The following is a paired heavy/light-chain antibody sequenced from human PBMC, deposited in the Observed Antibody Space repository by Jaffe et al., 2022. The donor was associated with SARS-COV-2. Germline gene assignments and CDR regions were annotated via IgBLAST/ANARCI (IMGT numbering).Heavy chain of an antibody. J-gene: IGHJ4*02. V-gene: IGHV3-7*03. CDR2: IKEDGSEK. D-gene: IGHD3-16*01. CDR3: SNDGGKGAMRY. Sequence: EVQLVESGGGLVQPGGSLRLSCAASEFTFSSYWMTWVRQAPGKGLEWVASIKEDGSEKYYVDSVRGRLTVSRDNAKSSLFLQMNSLKAEDTAIYYCSNDGGKGAMRYWGQGTLVTVSS. CDR1: EFTFSSYW.
Light chain of an antibody. CDR2: DAF. J-gene: IGKJ2*01. CDR1: QSVSSY. V-gene: IGKV3-11*01. CDR3: QLRSNWPPVYT. Sequence: EIVLTQSPATLSLSPGERATLSCRASQSVSSYLAWYQQKPGQAPRLLIYDAFNRATGIPARFSGSGSGTDFILTISSLEPEDFAIYYCQLRSNWPPVYTFGQGTKLEIK.